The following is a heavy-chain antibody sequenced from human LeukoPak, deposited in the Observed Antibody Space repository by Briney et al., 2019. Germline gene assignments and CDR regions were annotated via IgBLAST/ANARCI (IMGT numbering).Heavy chain of an antibody. Sequence: GGSLRLSCAASGFTFRSYAMHWVRQAPGKGLEWVGRIKRKSDGGTTDYAAPVKGRFTISRDDSKNTLYLQMNSPKSEDTAVYYCTTELDIRPNHYWGQGTLVTVSS. CDR1: GFTFRSYA. CDR2: IKRKSDGGTT. V-gene: IGHV3-15*01. J-gene: IGHJ4*02. D-gene: IGHD3-22*01. CDR3: TTELDIRPNHY.